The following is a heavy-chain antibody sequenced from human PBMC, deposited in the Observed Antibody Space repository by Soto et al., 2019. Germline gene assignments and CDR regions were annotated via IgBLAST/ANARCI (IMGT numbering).Heavy chain of an antibody. V-gene: IGHV3-15*07. D-gene: IGHD1-26*01. CDR3: SGGSYSEDKQGGYYYYGMDV. CDR2: IKSKTDGGTT. Sequence: GGSLRPSCAASGFTFSNAWMNWVRQAPGKGLEWVGRIKSKTDGGTTDYAAPVKGRFTISRDDSKKNTLYLQMNSLKTEDTAVYYCSGGSYSEDKQGGYYYYGMDVWGQGTTVTVSS. CDR1: GFTFSNAW. J-gene: IGHJ6*02.